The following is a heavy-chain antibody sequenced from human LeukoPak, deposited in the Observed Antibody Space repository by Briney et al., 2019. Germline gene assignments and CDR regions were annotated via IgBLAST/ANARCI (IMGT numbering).Heavy chain of an antibody. D-gene: IGHD3-22*01. CDR3: ARFLRYDSFDY. J-gene: IGHJ4*02. CDR2: IYYSGST. CDR1: GGSISSHY. Sequence: SETLPLTCTVSGGSISSHYWSWIRQPPGKGLEWIGYIYYSGSTNYNPSLKSRVTISVDTSKNQFSLKLSSVTAADTAVYYCARFLRYDSFDYWGQGTLVTVSS. V-gene: IGHV4-59*11.